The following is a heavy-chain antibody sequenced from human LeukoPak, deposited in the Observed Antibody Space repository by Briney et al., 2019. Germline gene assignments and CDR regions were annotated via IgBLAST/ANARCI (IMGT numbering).Heavy chain of an antibody. CDR1: GFNFSSYE. CDR2: ISSSGSTI. D-gene: IGHD3-10*02. Sequence: GGSLRLSCAASGFNFSSYEMNWVRQAPGKGLEWVSYISSSGSTIYYADSVKGRFTISRDNAKNSLYLQMNSLRAEDTAVYYCAELGITMIGGVWGKGTTVTISS. CDR3: AELGITMIGGV. J-gene: IGHJ6*04. V-gene: IGHV3-48*03.